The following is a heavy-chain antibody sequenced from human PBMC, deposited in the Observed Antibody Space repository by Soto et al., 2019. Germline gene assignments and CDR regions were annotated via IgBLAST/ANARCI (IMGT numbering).Heavy chain of an antibody. CDR1: GGSISSYY. J-gene: IGHJ4*02. Sequence: SETLSLTCTVSGGSISSYYWSWIRQPAGKGLEWIGRIYTSGSTNYNPSLKSRVTMSVDTSKNQFSLKLSSVTAADTAVYYCARGYYQLPWATFDYWGQGTLVTVS. D-gene: IGHD2-2*01. CDR3: ARGYYQLPWATFDY. V-gene: IGHV4-4*07. CDR2: IYTSGST.